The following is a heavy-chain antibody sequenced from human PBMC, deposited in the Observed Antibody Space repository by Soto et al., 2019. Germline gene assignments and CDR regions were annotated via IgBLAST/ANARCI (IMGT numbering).Heavy chain of an antibody. J-gene: IGHJ5*02. CDR2: IYYSGST. CDR1: GGSISSSNYY. Sequence: SETLSLTCTVSGGSISSSNYYWGWIRQPPGKGLEWIGSIYYSGSTYYNPSLKSRVTISVDTSKNQFSLKLSSVTAADTAVYYCARHLQLTLPPPHNWFGPWGQGTLVTVSS. V-gene: IGHV4-39*01. D-gene: IGHD1-1*01. CDR3: ARHLQLTLPPPHNWFGP.